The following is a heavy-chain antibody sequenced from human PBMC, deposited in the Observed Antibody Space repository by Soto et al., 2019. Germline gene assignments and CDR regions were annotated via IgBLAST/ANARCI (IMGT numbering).Heavy chain of an antibody. CDR3: ARLYYDCWSGPPLDYYYMDV. CDR2: IYHSGST. D-gene: IGHD3-3*01. J-gene: IGHJ6*03. CDR1: SGSISSSNW. V-gene: IGHV4-4*02. Sequence: SETLSLTCAVSSGSISSSNWWSWVRQPPGKGLEWIGEIYHSGSTNYNPSLKSRVTISVDKSKNQFSLKLSSVTAADTAVYYCARLYYDCWSGPPLDYYYMDVWGKGTTVTVS.